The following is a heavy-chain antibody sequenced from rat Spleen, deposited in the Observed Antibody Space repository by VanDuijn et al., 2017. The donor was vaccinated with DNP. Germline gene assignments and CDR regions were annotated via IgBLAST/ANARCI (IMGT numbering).Heavy chain of an antibody. Sequence: EVKLVESGGGLVQPGRSLKLSCAASGFNLNDYWMGWVRQAPGKGLEWIGEINKDSSTMNYTPSLKYKFTISRDNAQNTLYLQMNNLESKDTAIYYCVTRGTGSDNWFAYWGQGTLVTVSS. J-gene: IGHJ3*01. CDR3: VTRGTGSDNWFAY. CDR1: GFNLNDYW. CDR2: INKDSSTM. D-gene: IGHD5-1*01. V-gene: IGHV4-2*01.